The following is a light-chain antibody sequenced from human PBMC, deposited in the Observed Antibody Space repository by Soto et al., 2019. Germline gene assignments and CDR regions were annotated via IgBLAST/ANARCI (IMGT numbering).Light chain of an antibody. CDR2: EVN. V-gene: IGLV2-18*02. CDR1: SSDIGSYNR. J-gene: IGLJ1*01. Sequence: QSVLTQPASVSGSPGQSITISCTGTSSDIGSYNRVSWYQQPPGTAPKLIIYEVNNRPSGVPDRFSGSKSGNTASLTISGLQAEDEADYYCFSFTTDWTHVFGTGTKVTVL. CDR3: FSFTTDWTHV.